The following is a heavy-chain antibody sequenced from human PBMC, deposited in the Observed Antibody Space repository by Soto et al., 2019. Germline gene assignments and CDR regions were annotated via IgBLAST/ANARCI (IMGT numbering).Heavy chain of an antibody. Sequence: QVQLVESGGGVVQPGRSLRLSCAASGFTFSSYGMHWVRQAPGKGLGGVAVIIYDGSTKYYADSVKGRFTISRDNSKRTLYLQMNSLRAEDTAVYYCAKDRMGAVVRGYLDYWGQGTLVTVSS. CDR1: GFTFSSYG. D-gene: IGHD3-10*01. CDR3: AKDRMGAVVRGYLDY. V-gene: IGHV3-30*18. CDR2: IIYDGSTK. J-gene: IGHJ4*02.